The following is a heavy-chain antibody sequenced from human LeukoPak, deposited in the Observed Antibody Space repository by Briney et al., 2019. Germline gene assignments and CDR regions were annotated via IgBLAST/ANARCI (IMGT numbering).Heavy chain of an antibody. Sequence: ASGRVSCKASGYTFTSYAMHWVRQAPGQRLEWMGWINAGNGNTKYSQKFQGRVTITRDTSASTAYMELSSLRSDDTAVYYCARVQVVWGSGDYYYMDVWGKGTTVTVSS. V-gene: IGHV1-3*01. J-gene: IGHJ6*03. CDR3: ARVQVVWGSGDYYYMDV. D-gene: IGHD3-16*01. CDR1: GYTFTSYA. CDR2: INAGNGNT.